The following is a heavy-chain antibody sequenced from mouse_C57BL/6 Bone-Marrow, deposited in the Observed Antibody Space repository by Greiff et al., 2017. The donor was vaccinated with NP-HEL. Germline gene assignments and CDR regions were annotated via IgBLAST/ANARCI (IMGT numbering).Heavy chain of an antibody. J-gene: IGHJ4*01. Sequence: VQLQQSVAELVRPGASVKLSCTASGFNIKNTYMHWVKQRPEQGLVWIGRIDPANGNTKYAPKFQGKATITADTSSNTAYLQLSSLTSEDTAIYYCASPHYYGSSYGAMDYWGQGTSVTVSS. D-gene: IGHD1-1*01. CDR1: GFNIKNTY. V-gene: IGHV14-3*01. CDR2: IDPANGNT. CDR3: ASPHYYGSSYGAMDY.